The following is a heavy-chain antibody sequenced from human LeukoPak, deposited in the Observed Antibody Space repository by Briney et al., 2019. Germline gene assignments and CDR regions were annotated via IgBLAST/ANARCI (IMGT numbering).Heavy chain of an antibody. V-gene: IGHV4-59*08. CDR3: ARHGAFLTRGFCSSSNCYVDGLQT. CDR1: GGSISSSY. Sequence: SETLSLTCTVSGGSISSSYWSWLRQSPGKGLEWVGYFYDTVSTKYNAPLKRRVSISFDTSKNQVSLKLNSVTAYTAVYYCARHGAFLTRGFCSSSNCYVDGLQTWGQGIMVTVSS. CDR2: FYDTVST. D-gene: IGHD2-2*01. J-gene: IGHJ3*01.